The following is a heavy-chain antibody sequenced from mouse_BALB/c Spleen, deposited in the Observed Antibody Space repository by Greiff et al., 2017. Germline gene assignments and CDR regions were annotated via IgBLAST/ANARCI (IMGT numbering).Heavy chain of an antibody. D-gene: IGHD1-1*02. CDR3: TRDRREDYPLFAY. CDR1: GFTFSSYT. Sequence: EVQGVESGGGLVKPGGSLKLSCAASGFTFSSYTMSWVRQTPEKRLEWVATISSGGSYTYYPDSVKGRFTISRDNAKNTLYLQMSSLKSEDTAMYYCTRDRREDYPLFAYWGQGTLVTVSA. J-gene: IGHJ3*01. CDR2: ISSGGSYT. V-gene: IGHV5-6-4*01.